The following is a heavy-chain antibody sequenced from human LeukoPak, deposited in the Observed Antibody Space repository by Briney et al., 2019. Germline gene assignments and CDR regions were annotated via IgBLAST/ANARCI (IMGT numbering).Heavy chain of an antibody. J-gene: IGHJ4*02. CDR1: GGSISNFY. CDR2: IYASGST. V-gene: IGHV4-4*07. CDR3: ASRER. Sequence: SETLSLTCTVSGGSISNFYWNCIRQPAGKGLEWIGRIYASGSTGYNPSLKGRVTISVDTSKNQFSLKLSSVTAADTAMYYCASRERWGQGTLVTVPS.